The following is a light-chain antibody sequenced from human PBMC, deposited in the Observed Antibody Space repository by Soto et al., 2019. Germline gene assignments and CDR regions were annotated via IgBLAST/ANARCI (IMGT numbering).Light chain of an antibody. Sequence: QSVLTQPPSVSGAPRQRVTISFTGSTSNTGAGYEVHWYQQLPGTAPKLLAPGDNIRPSGVPDRFSGFKSGASAYLVITGLQAEDEADYYCQSYDNSLSGSGVFGGGTKVTVL. CDR3: QSYDNSLSGSGV. J-gene: IGLJ3*02. CDR1: TSNTGAGYE. CDR2: GDN. V-gene: IGLV1-40*01.